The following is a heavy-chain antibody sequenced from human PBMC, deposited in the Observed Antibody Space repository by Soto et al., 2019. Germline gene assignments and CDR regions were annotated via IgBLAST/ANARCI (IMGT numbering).Heavy chain of an antibody. CDR3: ARDLTYYDFWSGYFIVPPYGMDV. J-gene: IGHJ6*02. CDR1: GFTFSSYA. CDR2: ISGSGGST. V-gene: IGHV3-23*01. D-gene: IGHD3-3*01. Sequence: GGSLRLSCAASGFTFSSYAMSWVRQAPGKGLEWVSAISGSGGSTYYADSVKGRFTISRDNSKNTLYLQMNSLRAEDTAVYYCARDLTYYDFWSGYFIVPPYGMDVWGQGTTVTVSS.